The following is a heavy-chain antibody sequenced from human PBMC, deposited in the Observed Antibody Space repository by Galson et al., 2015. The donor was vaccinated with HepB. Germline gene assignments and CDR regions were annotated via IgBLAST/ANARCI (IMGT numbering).Heavy chain of an antibody. J-gene: IGHJ3*02. CDR1: GYTFTNYH. D-gene: IGHD1-26*01. V-gene: IGHV1-18*04. CDR2: VSGYNGNT. CDR3: AREWSGRDKDAFDI. Sequence: SVKVSCKASGYTFTNYHINWVRQAPGKGLQWMGWVSGYNGNTNYAQKVKGRISMTTDTSTNTAYMELRSLTYDDTAVYFCAREWSGRDKDAFDIWGQGTMVTVSS.